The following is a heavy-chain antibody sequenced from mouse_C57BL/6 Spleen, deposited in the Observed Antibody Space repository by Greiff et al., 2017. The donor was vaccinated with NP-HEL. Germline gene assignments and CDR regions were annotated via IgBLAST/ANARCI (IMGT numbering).Heavy chain of an antibody. D-gene: IGHD1-1*01. V-gene: IGHV5-9-1*02. J-gene: IGHJ4*01. CDR1: GFTFSSYA. CDR2: ISSGGDYI. CDR3: TRDQLVYGSSKDAMDY. Sequence: EVQLVESGEGLVKPGGSLKLSCAASGFTFSSYAMSWVRQTPEKRLEWVAYISSGGDYIYYADTVKGRFTISRDNARNTLYLQMSSLKSEDTAMYYCTRDQLVYGSSKDAMDYWGQGTSVTVSS.